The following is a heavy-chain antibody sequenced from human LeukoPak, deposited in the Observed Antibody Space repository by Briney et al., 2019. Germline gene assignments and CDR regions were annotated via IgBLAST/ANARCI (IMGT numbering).Heavy chain of an antibody. Sequence: SETLSLTCAVYGGSFSGYYWSWVRQPPGKGLEWMGEINHSGSTNYNPSLKSRVTISVDTSKNQFSLKLSSVTAADTAVYYCARASRQFMVRAKMNYYYYMDVWGKGTTVTVSS. D-gene: IGHD3-10*01. J-gene: IGHJ6*03. CDR3: ARASRQFMVRAKMNYYYYMDV. CDR1: GGSFSGYY. CDR2: INHSGST. V-gene: IGHV4-34*01.